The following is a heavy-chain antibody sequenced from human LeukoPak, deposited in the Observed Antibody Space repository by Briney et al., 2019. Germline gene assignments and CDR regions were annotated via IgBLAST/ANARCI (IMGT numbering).Heavy chain of an antibody. J-gene: IGHJ5*02. Sequence: GGSLRLSCAASGFTFSDCYMSWFRQAPGKGLEWLSYIGGSDADTNYADSVKGRFTTSRDNAKSSLYLQMNSLRGEDTAVYYCAKTLVASPGNTGGPWGQGTLVTVSS. D-gene: IGHD6-6*01. V-gene: IGHV3-11*03. CDR3: AKTLVASPGNTGGP. CDR1: GFTFSDCY. CDR2: IGGSDADT.